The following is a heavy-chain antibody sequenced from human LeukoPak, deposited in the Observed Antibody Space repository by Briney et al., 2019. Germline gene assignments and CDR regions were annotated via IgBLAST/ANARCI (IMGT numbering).Heavy chain of an antibody. Sequence: GGSLRLSCAASGFTFSDYYMSWIRQAPGKGLEWVSYISSSSSYTNYADSVKGRFTISRDNAKNSLYLQMNSLRAEDTAVYYCARVGYYDSSGYRAFDIWGRGTMVTVSS. V-gene: IGHV3-11*06. J-gene: IGHJ3*02. CDR2: ISSSSSYT. CDR3: ARVGYYDSSGYRAFDI. CDR1: GFTFSDYY. D-gene: IGHD3-22*01.